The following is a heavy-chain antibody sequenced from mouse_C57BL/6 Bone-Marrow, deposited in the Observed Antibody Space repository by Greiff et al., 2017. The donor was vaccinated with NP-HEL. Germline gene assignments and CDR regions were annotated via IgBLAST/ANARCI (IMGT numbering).Heavy chain of an antibody. CDR1: GFNIKDYY. J-gene: IGHJ3*01. CDR2: IDPADGDT. Sequence: VQLQQSGAELVRPGASVKLSCTASGFNIKDYYMHWVKQRPEQGLEWIGRIDPADGDTEYAPKFQGKATMTADTSSNTAYLQLSSLTSEDTAVYYCTTGGNYYYGSSYPAWFAYWGQGTLVTVSA. D-gene: IGHD1-1*01. CDR3: TTGGNYYYGSSYPAWFAY. V-gene: IGHV14-1*01.